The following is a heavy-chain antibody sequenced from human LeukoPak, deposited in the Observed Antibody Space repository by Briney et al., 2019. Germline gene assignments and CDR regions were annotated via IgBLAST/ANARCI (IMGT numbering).Heavy chain of an antibody. CDR3: ARDRTHYYDSSGYYSRWEY. Sequence: ASVKLSCKASGYTFTSYFMYWVRQAPGQGLEWRGLINPRGGTTRYAQKFQGRVTMTRDTSTSTVYMELSSLRSEDTAMYYCARDRTHYYDSSGYYSRWEYWGQGTLVTVSS. D-gene: IGHD3-22*01. CDR1: GYTFTSYF. J-gene: IGHJ4*02. CDR2: INPRGGTT. V-gene: IGHV1-46*01.